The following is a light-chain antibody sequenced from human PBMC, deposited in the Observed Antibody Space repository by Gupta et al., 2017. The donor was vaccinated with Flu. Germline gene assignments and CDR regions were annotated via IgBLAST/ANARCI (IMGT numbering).Light chain of an antibody. Sequence: QSALTQPRSVSGSPGQSVTIPCTGTGSDVGGYNYVSWYQQHPGKAPKLIIHDVSRRPSGVPDRFSGSKSGNTASLTISGLQAEDEADYYCCSYAGSYTFVFETGTKLTVL. V-gene: IGLV2-11*01. CDR2: DVS. CDR3: CSYAGSYTFV. CDR1: GSDVGGYNY. J-gene: IGLJ1*01.